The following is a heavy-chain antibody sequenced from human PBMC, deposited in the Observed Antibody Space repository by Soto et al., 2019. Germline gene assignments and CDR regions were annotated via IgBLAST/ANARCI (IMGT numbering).Heavy chain of an antibody. J-gene: IGHJ4*02. D-gene: IGHD1-26*01. CDR2: IIPIFGTA. CDR3: ASLYSGSSGGYY. Sequence: SVKVSCKASGGTFSSYAISWVRQAPGQGLEWMGGIIPIFGTANYAQKFQGRVTITADESTSTAYMELSSLRSEDTAVYYCASLYSGSSGGYYWGQGTLVTVSS. V-gene: IGHV1-69*13. CDR1: GGTFSSYA.